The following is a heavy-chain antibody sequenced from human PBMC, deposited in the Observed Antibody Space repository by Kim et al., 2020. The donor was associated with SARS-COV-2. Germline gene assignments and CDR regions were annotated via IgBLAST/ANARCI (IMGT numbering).Heavy chain of an antibody. CDR3: ARGGLGSLTY. J-gene: IGHJ4*02. Sequence: DTYYPDSVKGRFTISRENAKNSLYLQMNSLRAGDTAVYYCARGGLGSLTYWGQGTLVTVSS. V-gene: IGHV3-13*01. D-gene: IGHD6-19*01. CDR2: DT.